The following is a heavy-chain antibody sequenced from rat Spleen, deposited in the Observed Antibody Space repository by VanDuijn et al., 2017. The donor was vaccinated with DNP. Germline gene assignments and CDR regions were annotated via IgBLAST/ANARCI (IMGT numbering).Heavy chain of an antibody. J-gene: IGHJ3*01. CDR2: ISYDGGSI. CDR1: GFTFSDYY. Sequence: EVQLVESGGGSVQPGRSLKLSCAASGFTFSDYYMAWVRQAPTKGLEWVAYISYDGGSIYYGESVKGRFTISRDNAKSTLYLQMNSLRSEDMATYYCARPARGWFAYWGQGTLVTVSS. V-gene: IGHV5-22*01. CDR3: ARPARGWFAY.